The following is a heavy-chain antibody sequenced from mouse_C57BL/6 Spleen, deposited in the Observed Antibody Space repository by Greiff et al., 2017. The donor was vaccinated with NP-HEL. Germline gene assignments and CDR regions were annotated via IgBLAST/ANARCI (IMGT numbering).Heavy chain of an antibody. CDR1: GFTFSDYG. CDR3: ARPDGSSYDAMDY. J-gene: IGHJ4*01. Sequence: EVKLMESGGGLVKPGGSLKLSCAASGFTFSDYGMHWVRQAPEKGLEWVAYISSGSSTIYYADTVKGRFTISRDNAKNTLFLQMTSLRSEDTAMYYCARPDGSSYDAMDYWGQGTSVTVSS. V-gene: IGHV5-17*01. CDR2: ISSGSSTI. D-gene: IGHD1-1*01.